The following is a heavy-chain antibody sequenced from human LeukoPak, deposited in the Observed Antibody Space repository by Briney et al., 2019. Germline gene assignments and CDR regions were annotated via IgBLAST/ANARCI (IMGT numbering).Heavy chain of an antibody. D-gene: IGHD2-2*01. J-gene: IGHJ4*02. Sequence: SETPSLTCTVSGGSISSSSYYWGWIRQPPGKGLEWIGSIYYSGNTYYNPSLKSRVTISVDKSKNQFSLRLSSVTAADTAVYYCARHREDIVVVPFDYWGQGTLVTVPS. CDR1: GGSISSSSYY. V-gene: IGHV4-39*01. CDR3: ARHREDIVVVPFDY. CDR2: IYYSGNT.